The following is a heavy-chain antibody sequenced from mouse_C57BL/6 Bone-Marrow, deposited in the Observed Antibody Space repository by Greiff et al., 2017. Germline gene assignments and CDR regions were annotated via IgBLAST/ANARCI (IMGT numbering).Heavy chain of an antibody. V-gene: IGHV3-6*01. CDR2: ISYDGSN. Sequence: ESGPGLVKPSQSLSLTCSVTGYSITSGYYWNWIRQFPGNKLEWMGYISYDGSNNYNPSLKNRISITRDTSKNQFFLKLNSVTTEDTATYYCARDSSGYVDWGQGTLVTVSA. CDR1: GYSITSGYY. J-gene: IGHJ3*01. D-gene: IGHD3-2*02. CDR3: ARDSSGYVD.